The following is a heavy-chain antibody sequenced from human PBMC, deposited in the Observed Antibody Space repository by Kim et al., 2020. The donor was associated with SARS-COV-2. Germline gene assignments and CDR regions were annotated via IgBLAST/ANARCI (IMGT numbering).Heavy chain of an antibody. Sequence: GGSLRLACAGSGFTFSKYDMSWVRQAPGKELEWVSAITSDGHHTYYADSAKGRFTISRDNSKNTLYLQMDSLRVEDTAVYYCAKDEGAYSVYANFDFWGQGTLVTVST. J-gene: IGHJ4*02. CDR3: AKDEGAYSVYANFDF. CDR1: GFTFSKYD. D-gene: IGHD5-12*01. CDR2: ITSDGHHT. V-gene: IGHV3-23*01.